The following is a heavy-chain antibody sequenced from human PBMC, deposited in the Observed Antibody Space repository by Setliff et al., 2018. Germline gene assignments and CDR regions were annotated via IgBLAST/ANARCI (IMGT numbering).Heavy chain of an antibody. CDR1: GFTFNTFW. CDR3: ASATGY. J-gene: IGHJ4*02. Sequence: QPGGSLRLSCAASGFTFNTFWMTWVRQAPGKGLEWVANINPGGSEEYYLDSVKGRFTISRDNAKTSLYLLMNSLRADDTAVYFCASATGYWGQRILVTVSS. V-gene: IGHV3-7*01. CDR2: INPGGSEE.